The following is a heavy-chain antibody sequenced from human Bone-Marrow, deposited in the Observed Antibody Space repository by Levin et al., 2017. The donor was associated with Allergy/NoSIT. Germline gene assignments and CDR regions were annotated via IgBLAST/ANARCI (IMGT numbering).Heavy chain of an antibody. CDR3: ARDPVVVPADIRVYYGLDV. J-gene: IGHJ6*02. D-gene: IGHD2-2*01. V-gene: IGHV1-18*01. CDR2: ISGYNGDT. CDR1: GYTFTSYG. Sequence: GESLKISCKASGYTFTSYGITWVRQAPGQGLEWMGWISGYNGDTRYAENFQGRVSMTTDTSTRTVYMELRSLTSDDTAVYSCARDPVVVPADIRVYYGLDVWGQGTTVIVSS.